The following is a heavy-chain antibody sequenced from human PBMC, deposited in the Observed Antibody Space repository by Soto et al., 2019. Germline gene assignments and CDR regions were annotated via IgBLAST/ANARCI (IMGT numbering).Heavy chain of an antibody. D-gene: IGHD3-9*01. CDR2: INHSGST. CDR1: GGSISSSSYY. Sequence: PSETLSLTCTVSGGSISSSSYYWSWIRQPPGKGLEWIGEINHSGSTNYNPSLKSRVTISVDTSKNQFSLKLSSVTAADTAVYYCAREGILTGYGPLHYYYGMDVWGQGTTVTVSS. CDR3: AREGILTGYGPLHYYYGMDV. V-gene: IGHV4-39*07. J-gene: IGHJ6*02.